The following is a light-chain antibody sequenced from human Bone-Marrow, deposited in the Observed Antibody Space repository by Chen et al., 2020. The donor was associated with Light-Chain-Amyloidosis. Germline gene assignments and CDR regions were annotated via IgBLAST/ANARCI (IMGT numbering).Light chain of an antibody. Sequence: YVLTQPASVSVAPGQTATIACGGNNIGSTSVHWYQQTPGQAPLLVVYDDSDRPSGIPERLSGSNSGNTATLTISRVEAGDEADYYCQVWDRSSDRPVFGGGTKLTVL. J-gene: IGLJ3*02. CDR1: NIGSTS. CDR3: QVWDRSSDRPV. CDR2: DDS. V-gene: IGLV3-21*02.